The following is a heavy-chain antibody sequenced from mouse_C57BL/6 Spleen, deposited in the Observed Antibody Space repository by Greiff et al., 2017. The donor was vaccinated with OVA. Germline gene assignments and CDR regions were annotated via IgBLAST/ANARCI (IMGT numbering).Heavy chain of an antibody. CDR2: IHPNSGST. Sequence: VKLQQPGAELVKPGASVKLSCKASGYTFTSYWMHWVKQRPGQGLEWIGMIHPNSGSTNYNEKFKSKATLTVDKSSSTAYMQLSSLTSEDSAVYYCARRGTGTWYFDYWGQGTTLTVSS. J-gene: IGHJ2*01. V-gene: IGHV1-64*01. CDR1: GYTFTSYW. D-gene: IGHD4-1*01. CDR3: ARRGTGTWYFDY.